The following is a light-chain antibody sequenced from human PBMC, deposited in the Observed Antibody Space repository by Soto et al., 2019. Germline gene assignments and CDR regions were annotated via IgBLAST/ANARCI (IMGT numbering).Light chain of an antibody. CDR3: SSQTSSYTWV. CDR1: SSDVGGYNY. Sequence: QSALTQPASVSGSPGQSITISCTGTSSDVGGYNYVSWYQQHPGKAPKLMIYEVNNRPSGVSNRFSGSKSGNTASLTISGLQAEDEADYYCSSQTSSYTWVFGGGTKVTVL. J-gene: IGLJ3*02. V-gene: IGLV2-14*01. CDR2: EVN.